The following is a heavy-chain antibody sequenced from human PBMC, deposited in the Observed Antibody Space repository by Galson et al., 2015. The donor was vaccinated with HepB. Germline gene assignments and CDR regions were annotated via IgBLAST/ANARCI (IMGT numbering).Heavy chain of an antibody. V-gene: IGHV3-30-3*01. CDR3: ARDSWWDIVVVPAASSAFDI. CDR2: ISYDGSNK. Sequence: SLRLSCAASGFTFSSYAMHWVRQAPGKGLEWVAVISYDGSNKYYADSVKGRFTISRDNSKNTLYLQMNSLRAEDTAVYYCARDSWWDIVVVPAASSAFDIWGQGTMVTVSS. D-gene: IGHD2-2*01. J-gene: IGHJ3*02. CDR1: GFTFSSYA.